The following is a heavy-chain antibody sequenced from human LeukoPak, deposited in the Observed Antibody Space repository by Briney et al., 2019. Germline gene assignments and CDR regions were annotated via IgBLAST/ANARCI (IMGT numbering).Heavy chain of an antibody. Sequence: GGSLRLSCEASGFTFSTFPMHWVRQTPDKRLEWVAAISDDGRDTYYADSVKGRFTISRDNSKNTLYLQMNSLSPEDTAVVYCARVGRVSIYPSYMDVWGKGTTVTVSS. CDR3: ARVGRVSIYPSYMDV. D-gene: IGHD6-6*01. CDR2: ISDDGRDT. V-gene: IGHV3-30*04. CDR1: GFTFSTFP. J-gene: IGHJ6*03.